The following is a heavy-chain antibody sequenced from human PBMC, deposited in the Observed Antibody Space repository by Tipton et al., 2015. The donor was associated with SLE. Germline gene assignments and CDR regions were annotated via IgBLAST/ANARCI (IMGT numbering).Heavy chain of an antibody. V-gene: IGHV3-74*01. CDR3: ASGPDDFSFDY. J-gene: IGHJ4*02. Sequence: SLRLSCAASGFTFSSYWMHWVRQAPGKGLVWASRINTDGSTTSYADSVKGRFTISRDNAKNTLYLEMNSLRAEDTAVYYCASGPDDFSFDYWGQGTLVTVSS. D-gene: IGHD2-21*02. CDR2: INTDGSTT. CDR1: GFTFSSYW.